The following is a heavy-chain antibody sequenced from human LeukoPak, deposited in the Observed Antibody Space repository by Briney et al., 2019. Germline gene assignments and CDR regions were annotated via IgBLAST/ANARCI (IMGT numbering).Heavy chain of an antibody. Sequence: SETLSLTCTVSGGSISSYYWSWIRQPPGKGLEWIGYIYYSGSTNYNPSLKSRVTISVDTSKNQFSLKLSSVTAADTAVYYCARSRRSLTHYYYYRMDVWGQGTTVTVSS. CDR3: ARSRRSLTHYYYYRMDV. CDR2: IYYSGST. V-gene: IGHV4-59*01. J-gene: IGHJ6*02. CDR1: GGSISSYY. D-gene: IGHD4/OR15-4a*01.